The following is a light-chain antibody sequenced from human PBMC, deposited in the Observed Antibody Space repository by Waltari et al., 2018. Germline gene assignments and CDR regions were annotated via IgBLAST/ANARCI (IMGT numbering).Light chain of an antibody. CDR1: RSPIGQNT. V-gene: IGLV1-44*01. CDR3: ASWDDSVGGHWV. Sequence: QAALTQPPSAPRTPGQRVPISCSGTRSPIGQNTATQYQQLPETAPRLLSYGNNLRPSGVPDRFSGSKSVTSASLAISGLQSADEADYFCASWDDSVGGHWVFGGGTKLTVL. CDR2: GNN. J-gene: IGLJ3*02.